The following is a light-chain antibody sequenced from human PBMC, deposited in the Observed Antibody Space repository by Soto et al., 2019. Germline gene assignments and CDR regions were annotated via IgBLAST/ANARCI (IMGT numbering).Light chain of an antibody. Sequence: DIVMTQSPDSLAVSLGERATINCKSSQSVLYSSNNKNYLTWYQHKPGQPPKLLIYWASTRESGVLDRFSGSGSGTDFTLTISSLQAEDVAVYYCQQYYATPWTFGQGTKVEIK. CDR2: WAS. CDR1: QSVLYSSNNKNY. J-gene: IGKJ1*01. CDR3: QQYYATPWT. V-gene: IGKV4-1*01.